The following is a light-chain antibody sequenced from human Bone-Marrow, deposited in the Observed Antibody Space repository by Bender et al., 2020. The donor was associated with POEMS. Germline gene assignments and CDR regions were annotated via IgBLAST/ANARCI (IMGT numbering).Light chain of an antibody. V-gene: IGLV6-57*04. J-gene: IGLJ2*01. CDR2: EDN. CDR3: QSYDTSNQV. Sequence: NFILTQPHSVSESPGKTVTLSCTRSSGRIGSNYVQWYQQRPGSVPTIVIYEDNQRPSGVPDRFSGSLDRSSNSASLTISGLKPEDEADYYCQSYDTSNQVFGGGTKLTVL. CDR1: SGRIGSNY.